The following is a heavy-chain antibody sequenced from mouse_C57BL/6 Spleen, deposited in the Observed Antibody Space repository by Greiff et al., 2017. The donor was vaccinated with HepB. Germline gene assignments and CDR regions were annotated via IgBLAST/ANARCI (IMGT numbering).Heavy chain of an antibody. V-gene: IGHV3-6*01. CDR1: GYSITSGYY. Sequence: EVQLVESGPGLVKPSQSLSLTCSVTGYSITSGYYWNWIRQFPGNKLEWMGYISYDGSNNYNPSLKNRISITRDTSKNQFFLKLNSVTTEDTATYYCARDYGSLTGLDYWGQGTTLTVSS. CDR3: ARDYGSLTGLDY. D-gene: IGHD1-2*01. J-gene: IGHJ2*01. CDR2: ISYDGSN.